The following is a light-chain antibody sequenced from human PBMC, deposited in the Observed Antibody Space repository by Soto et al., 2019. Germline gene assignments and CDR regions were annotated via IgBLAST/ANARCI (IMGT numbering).Light chain of an antibody. CDR2: SAS. Sequence: DIHMTQSLSSLSASVGDRVTITCRASQSVSGYLNCYHQKLGKGPKLLIYSASTLQSGVPSRFSGSGSGTDLTHTISTMQTDDFATYAGQHTYTFSWTFRQGPKV. CDR1: QSVSGY. V-gene: IGKV1-39*01. J-gene: IGKJ1*01. CDR3: QHTYTFSWT.